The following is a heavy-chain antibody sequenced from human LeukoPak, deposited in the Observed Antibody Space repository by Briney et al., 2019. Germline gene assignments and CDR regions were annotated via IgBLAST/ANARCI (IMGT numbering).Heavy chain of an antibody. Sequence: GASVKVSCKASGGTFSSYAISWVRQAPGQGLEWMGGIIPIFGTANYAQKFQGRVTITTDESTSTAYMELSSLRSEDTAVYYCARGSWDADDYYYYMDVWGKGTTVTVSS. CDR1: GGTFSSYA. V-gene: IGHV1-69*05. D-gene: IGHD1-26*01. CDR2: IIPIFGTA. CDR3: ARGSWDADDYYYYMDV. J-gene: IGHJ6*03.